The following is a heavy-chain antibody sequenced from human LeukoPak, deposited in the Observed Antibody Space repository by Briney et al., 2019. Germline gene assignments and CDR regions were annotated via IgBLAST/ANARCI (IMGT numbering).Heavy chain of an antibody. CDR1: GGSISSGSYY. J-gene: IGHJ5*02. CDR2: IYTSGST. Sequence: PSETLSLTFTVSGGSISSGSYYWSWIRQPAGKGLEWIGRIYTSGSTNYNPSLKSRVTISVDTSKNQFSLKLSSVTAADTAVYYCARAVSYYDSSGYLHNWFDPWGQGTLVTVSS. CDR3: ARAVSYYDSSGYLHNWFDP. D-gene: IGHD3-22*01. V-gene: IGHV4-61*02.